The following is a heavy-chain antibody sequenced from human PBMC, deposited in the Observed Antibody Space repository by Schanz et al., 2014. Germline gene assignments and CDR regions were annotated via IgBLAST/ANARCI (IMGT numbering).Heavy chain of an antibody. V-gene: IGHV1-46*01. CDR2: INPRSGTT. D-gene: IGHD2-2*01. CDR1: GYTFTTYY. CDR3: ARGGFFDSTSFDS. Sequence: QVQLVQSGAEVKKPGVSVKVSCKASGYTFTTYYIHWVRQAPGQGLEWMGKINPRSGTTRIAQNFQGRLTVTRDTSTSTVNRELSSLRSEDTAVYYCARGGFFDSTSFDSWGQGTLVTVSS. J-gene: IGHJ4*02.